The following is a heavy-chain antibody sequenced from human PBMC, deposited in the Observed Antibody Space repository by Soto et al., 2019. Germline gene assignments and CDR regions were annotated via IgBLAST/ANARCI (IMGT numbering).Heavy chain of an antibody. CDR2: IIPIFGTA. CDR3: ARKYCSSTSCYRDNWFEP. J-gene: IGHJ5*02. Sequence: GASVKFSCKASGGTFSSYAISWVRQAPGQGLEWMGGIIPIFGTANYAQKFQGRVTITADESTSTAYMELSSLRSEDTAVYYCARKYCSSTSCYRDNWFEPWGQGTLVTVS. CDR1: GGTFSSYA. D-gene: IGHD2-2*02. V-gene: IGHV1-69*13.